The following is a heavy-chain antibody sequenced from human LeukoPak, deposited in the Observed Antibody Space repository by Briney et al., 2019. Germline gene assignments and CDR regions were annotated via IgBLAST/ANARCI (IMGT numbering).Heavy chain of an antibody. Sequence: SETLSLTCAVSGGSISSSNWWSWVRQPPGKGLEWIGEIYHSGSTNYNPSLKSRVTISVDKSKNRFSLKLSSVTAADTAVYYCARSGSSSWWYYYYGMDVWGQGTTVTVSS. V-gene: IGHV4-4*02. CDR1: GGSISSSNW. CDR2: IYHSGST. J-gene: IGHJ6*02. D-gene: IGHD6-13*01. CDR3: ARSGSSSWWYYYYGMDV.